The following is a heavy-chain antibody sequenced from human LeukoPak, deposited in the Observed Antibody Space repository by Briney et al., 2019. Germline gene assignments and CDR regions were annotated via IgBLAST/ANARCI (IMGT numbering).Heavy chain of an antibody. Sequence: SETLSLTCTVSGGSISSGGYYWSWIRQHPGKGLEWIGYIYYSGSTYYNPSLKSRVTISVDTSKNQFSLKLSSVTAADTAVYYCASTRGYSYALYYFDYWGQGTLVTVSS. V-gene: IGHV4-31*03. CDR3: ASTRGYSYALYYFDY. CDR2: IYYSGST. CDR1: GGSISSGGYY. J-gene: IGHJ4*02. D-gene: IGHD5-18*01.